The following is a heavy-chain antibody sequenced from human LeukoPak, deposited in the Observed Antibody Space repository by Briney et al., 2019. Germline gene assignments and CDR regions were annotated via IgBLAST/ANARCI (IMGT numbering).Heavy chain of an antibody. D-gene: IGHD4-23*01. J-gene: IGHJ1*01. V-gene: IGHV4-59*01. CDR1: GGSINSYY. Sequence: SETLSLTCTVSGGSINSYYWSWIRQPPGKGLEWIGYIHYSGFSNYNPSLKSRVTISVDTSKNHFSLKLNFVTAADTAVYYCARDLHGGNSGLGYWGQGTLVTVSS. CDR3: ARDLHGGNSGLGY. CDR2: IHYSGFS.